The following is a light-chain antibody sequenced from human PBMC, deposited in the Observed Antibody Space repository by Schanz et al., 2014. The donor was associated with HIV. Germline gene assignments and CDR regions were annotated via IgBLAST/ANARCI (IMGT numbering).Light chain of an antibody. Sequence: LTQSPGTLSLSPGERATLSCRASQSVSSNLAWYQQKPGQAPRLLIFGASNRATGIPDRFSGGVSGTDFTLTISRVEPEDYAVYYCQQYGSPPWTFGQGTRVDVK. CDR1: QSVSSN. CDR2: GAS. V-gene: IGKV3-20*01. J-gene: IGKJ1*01. CDR3: QQYGSPPWT.